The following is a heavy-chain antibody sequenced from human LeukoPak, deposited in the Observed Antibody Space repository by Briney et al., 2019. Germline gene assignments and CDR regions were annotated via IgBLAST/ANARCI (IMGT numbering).Heavy chain of an antibody. V-gene: IGHV1-2*02. CDR2: INPNSGGT. Sequence: ASVKVSCKASGYTFTGYYMHWVRQAPGQGLEWMGWINPNSGGTNYAQKFQGRVTMTRDTSIITAYMELSRLRSDDTAVYYCARSYGDHYYYYYHMDVRGKGTTVTVSS. CDR1: GYTFTGYY. D-gene: IGHD4-17*01. CDR3: ARSYGDHYYYYYHMDV. J-gene: IGHJ6*03.